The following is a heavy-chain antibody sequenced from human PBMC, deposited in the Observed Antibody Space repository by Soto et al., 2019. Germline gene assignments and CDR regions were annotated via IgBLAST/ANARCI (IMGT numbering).Heavy chain of an antibody. J-gene: IGHJ3*02. Sequence: SETLSLTCTVSGASISSSYWSWIRRSPGNGLEWIGYVYYTGSTNYNPSIKSRVTKSVDTSKNQFSLKLNSVTAADTAVYYCARGYYDSSGQSNTFDIWGQGTMVTVSS. CDR2: VYYTGST. CDR1: GASISSSY. V-gene: IGHV4-59*01. D-gene: IGHD3-22*01. CDR3: ARGYYDSSGQSNTFDI.